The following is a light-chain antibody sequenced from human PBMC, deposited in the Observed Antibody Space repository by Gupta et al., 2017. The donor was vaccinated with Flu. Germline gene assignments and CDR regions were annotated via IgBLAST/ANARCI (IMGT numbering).Light chain of an antibody. J-gene: IGLJ3*02. CDR2: DDS. Sequence: SSVLTQTTSAPVAPGQTAKITCGGDNIGRKRVHWYQQKPGQAPVLVVYDDSNRPSGIPERFSGSNSGNTATLAINKVEAGDEAGYHCQVWQIGSDHLRLFGGGTKLTVL. CDR1: NIGRKR. CDR3: QVWQIGSDHLRL. V-gene: IGLV3-21*02.